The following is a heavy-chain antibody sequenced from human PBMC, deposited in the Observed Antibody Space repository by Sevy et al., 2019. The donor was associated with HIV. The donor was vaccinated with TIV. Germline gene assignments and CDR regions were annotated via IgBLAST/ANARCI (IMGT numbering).Heavy chain of an antibody. J-gene: IGHJ1*01. CDR1: GYTFSSYG. V-gene: IGHV1-18*04. CDR3: ARDRESGYSYDPEYFQH. CDR2: ISAYNGNT. D-gene: IGHD5-18*01. Sequence: ASVKVSCKASGYTFSSYGISWVRQAPGQGLEWMGWISAYNGNTNYAQKLQDRVTMTTDTSTRTAYMELRSLRSDDTAVYYCARDRESGYSYDPEYFQHWGQGTLVTVSS.